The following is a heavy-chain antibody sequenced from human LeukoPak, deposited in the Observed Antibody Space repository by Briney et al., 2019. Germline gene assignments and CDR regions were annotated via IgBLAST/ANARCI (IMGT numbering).Heavy chain of an antibody. CDR2: T. D-gene: IGHD3-9*01. CDR3: ARVRLRYFDWPSRSNYFDY. J-gene: IGHJ4*02. V-gene: IGHV4-34*01. Sequence: TNYNPSLKSRVPISVATSKTQFSLKLSSVTAADTAVYYCARVRLRYFDWPSRSNYFDYWGQGTLVTVSS.